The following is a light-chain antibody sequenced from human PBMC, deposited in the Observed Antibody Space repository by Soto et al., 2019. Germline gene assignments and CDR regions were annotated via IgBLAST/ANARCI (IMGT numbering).Light chain of an antibody. Sequence: EIVLTQSPVTLSISPGERATLSCRASQSVSSSYLAWYQQKPGQAPRLLIYGASSRATGIPDRFSGSGSGTDFTLTISILEPEEFAVYYCQQYGSSPRALGQGTK. V-gene: IGKV3-20*01. CDR2: GAS. CDR3: QQYGSSPRA. J-gene: IGKJ1*01. CDR1: QSVSSSY.